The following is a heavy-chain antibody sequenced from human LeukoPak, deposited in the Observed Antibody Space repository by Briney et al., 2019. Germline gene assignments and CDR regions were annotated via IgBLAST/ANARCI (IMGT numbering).Heavy chain of an antibody. Sequence: SETLSLTCTVSGGSISSYYWSWIRQPPGKGLEWIGYIYYSGSTNYNPSLKSRVTMSVDTSKNQFSLKLSSVTAADTAVYYCARQGDYYDSSGYYFGLAFDIWGQGTMVTVSS. CDR3: ARQGDYYDSSGYYFGLAFDI. J-gene: IGHJ3*02. V-gene: IGHV4-59*08. CDR2: IYYSGST. D-gene: IGHD3-22*01. CDR1: GGSISSYY.